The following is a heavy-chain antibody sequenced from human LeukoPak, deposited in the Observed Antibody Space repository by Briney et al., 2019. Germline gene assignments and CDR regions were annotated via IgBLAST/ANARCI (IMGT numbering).Heavy chain of an antibody. CDR2: IYYSGST. V-gene: IGHV4-30-4*01. D-gene: IGHD4/OR15-4a*01. J-gene: IGHJ4*02. CDR1: GGSIRRGDYL. Sequence: PSETLSVTCTVSGGSIRRGDYLWSWIRQPPGKGPEWIAYIYYSGSTYYNPSFKSPVTMSVDTSKNQFSLKLSSVTAADTAVYYCARELTYADYWGQGTLVTVSS. CDR3: ARELTYADY.